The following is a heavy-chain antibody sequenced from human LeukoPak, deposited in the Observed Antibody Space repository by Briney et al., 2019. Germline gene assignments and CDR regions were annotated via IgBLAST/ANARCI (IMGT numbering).Heavy chain of an antibody. CDR3: ARDGNYYDSSGYLDY. Sequence: GGSPRLSCAASGFTFDDYAMHWVRQAPGKGLEWVSGISWNSGSIGYADSVKGRFTISRDNAKNSLYLQMNSLRAEDTALYYCARDGNYYDSSGYLDYWGQGTLVTVSS. V-gene: IGHV3-9*01. J-gene: IGHJ4*02. D-gene: IGHD3-22*01. CDR1: GFTFDDYA. CDR2: ISWNSGSI.